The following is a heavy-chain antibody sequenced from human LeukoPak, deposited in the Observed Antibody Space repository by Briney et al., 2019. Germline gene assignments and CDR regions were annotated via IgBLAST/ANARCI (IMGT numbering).Heavy chain of an antibody. CDR1: GFTFSSYS. D-gene: IGHD2-8*02. Sequence: GGSVRLSCAASGFTFSSYSMSWVRQPPGEGLEWVAAISPNGDSTTYRDSVKGQFTISRDNSRNRLYLQMNTLTVEDTAIYYSARRLTGGVTDFFDFWGQGALVTVSS. J-gene: IGHJ4*02. V-gene: IGHV3-23*01. CDR3: ARRLTGGVTDFFDF. CDR2: ISPNGDST.